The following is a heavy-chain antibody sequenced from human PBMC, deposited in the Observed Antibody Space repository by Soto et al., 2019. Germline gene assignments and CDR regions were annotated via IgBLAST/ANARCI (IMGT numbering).Heavy chain of an antibody. D-gene: IGHD4-17*01. CDR3: ARHYLGTVTRTLLSAFDI. CDR2: IYYSGST. CDR1: GGSISSYY. V-gene: IGHV4-59*08. J-gene: IGHJ3*02. Sequence: SETLSLTCTVSGGSISSYYWSWIRQPPGKGLEWIGYIYYSGSTNYNPSLRSRVTISVDTSKNQFSLRLSSVTAADTAVYYCARHYLGTVTRTLLSAFDIWGQGTMVTV.